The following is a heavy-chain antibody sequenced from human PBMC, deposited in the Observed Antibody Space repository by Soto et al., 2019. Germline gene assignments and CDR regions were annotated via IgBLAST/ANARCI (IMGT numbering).Heavy chain of an antibody. J-gene: IGHJ4*02. D-gene: IGHD2-21*02. CDR2: IDWDDDK. CDR3: ARSLYGGNYYFDY. Sequence: GPTLVNPTQTLTLTCTFSGFSLSTTVMRVSWIRQPPGKALEWLARIDWDDDKFYSTSLKTRLTISKDTSKNQVVLTMINMDPVDTATYYCARSLYGGNYYFDYWGQGTLVTVSS. V-gene: IGHV2-70*04. CDR1: GFSLSTTVMR.